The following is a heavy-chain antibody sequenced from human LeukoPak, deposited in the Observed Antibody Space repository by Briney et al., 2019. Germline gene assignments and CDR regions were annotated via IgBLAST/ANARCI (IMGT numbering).Heavy chain of an antibody. D-gene: IGHD4-23*01. Sequence: GGSLRLPCAASGFTFDDYGMSWLRQAPGKGLEWVSGINWSGGSTGYADSVKGRFTISRDNAKNSLYLQMNSLRAEDTALYQCARVLVDYGGTPGGAFDIWGQGTMVTVSS. CDR2: INWSGGST. V-gene: IGHV3-20*01. CDR1: GFTFDDYG. CDR3: ARVLVDYGGTPGGAFDI. J-gene: IGHJ3*02.